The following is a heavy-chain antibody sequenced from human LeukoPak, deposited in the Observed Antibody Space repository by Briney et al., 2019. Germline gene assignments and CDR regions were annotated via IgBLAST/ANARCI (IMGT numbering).Heavy chain of an antibody. CDR1: GYTFTGYY. V-gene: IGHV1-2*02. J-gene: IGHJ4*02. CDR2: INPNSGGT. D-gene: IGHD5-18*01. Sequence: GASVKVSCKASGYTFTGYYMHWVRQAPGQGLEWMGWINPNSGGTNYAQKFQGRVTMTRDTSISTAYMELSRLRSDDTAVYYCAREVVLDTALVTATTDIDYWGQGTLVTVSS. CDR3: AREVVLDTALVTATTDIDY.